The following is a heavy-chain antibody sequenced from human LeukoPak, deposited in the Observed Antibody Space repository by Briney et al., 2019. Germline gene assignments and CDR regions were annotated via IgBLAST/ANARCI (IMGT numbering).Heavy chain of an antibody. V-gene: IGHV4-34*01. Sequence: PSETLSLTCAVYGGSFSGYYWSWIRQPPGKGLEWIGEINHSGSTNYNPSLKSRVTISVDTSKNQFSLKLSSVTAADTAVYYCARGCPAVAGTLEGMDVWGQGTTATVSS. CDR2: INHSGST. CDR3: ARGCPAVAGTLEGMDV. CDR1: GGSFSGYY. J-gene: IGHJ6*02. D-gene: IGHD6-19*01.